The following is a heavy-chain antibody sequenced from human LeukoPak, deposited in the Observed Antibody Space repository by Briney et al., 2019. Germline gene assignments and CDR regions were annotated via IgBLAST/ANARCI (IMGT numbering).Heavy chain of an antibody. J-gene: IGHJ6*02. CDR3: ARGRYYYGSWYMDV. CDR1: EFTFSGYQ. CDR2: ISSSGTVI. D-gene: IGHD3-10*01. Sequence: PGGSLRLSCAASEFTFSGYQMNWIRQAPGKGLEWVSCISSSGTVIYYADSVKGRFTISRDNAKNSLYLQMNSLRAEDTAVYYCARGRYYYGSWYMDVWGQGTTVTVSS. V-gene: IGHV3-11*01.